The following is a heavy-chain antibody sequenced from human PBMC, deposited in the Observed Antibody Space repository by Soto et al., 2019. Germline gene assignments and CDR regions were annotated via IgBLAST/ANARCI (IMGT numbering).Heavy chain of an antibody. CDR1: GFTFSSYS. Sequence: QTGGSLRLSCAASGFTFSSYSMNWVRQAPGKGLEWVSYISSSSSTIYYADSVKGRFTISRDNAKNSLYLQMNSLRDEDTAVYYCARVLGPGIGKGAKYGMDVWGQGTTVTVSS. CDR2: ISSSSSTI. J-gene: IGHJ6*02. V-gene: IGHV3-48*02. D-gene: IGHD1-26*01. CDR3: ARVLGPGIGKGAKYGMDV.